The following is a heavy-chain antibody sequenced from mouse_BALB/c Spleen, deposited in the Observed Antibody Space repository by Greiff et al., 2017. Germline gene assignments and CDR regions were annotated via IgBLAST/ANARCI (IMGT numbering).Heavy chain of an antibody. J-gene: IGHJ2*01. CDR1: GFTFSSYA. D-gene: IGHD1-2*01. CDR2: ISSGGSYT. V-gene: IGHV5-9-3*01. CDR3: ARITTAYFDY. Sequence: EVHLVESGGGLVKPGGSLKLSCAASGFTFSSYAMSWVRQTPEKRLEWVATISSGGSYTYYPDSVKGRFTISRDNAKNTLYLQMSSLRSEDTAMYYCARITTAYFDYWGQGTTLTVSS.